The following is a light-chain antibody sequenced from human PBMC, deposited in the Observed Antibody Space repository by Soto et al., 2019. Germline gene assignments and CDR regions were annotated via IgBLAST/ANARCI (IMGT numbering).Light chain of an antibody. CDR1: QSVSSN. V-gene: IGKV3-15*01. CDR3: QQYNNCPPWT. J-gene: IGKJ1*01. CDR2: GAS. Sequence: EIVMTQSPATLSVSPGERATLSCRDSQSVSSNLAWYQQKPGQAPRLLIYGASTRATGIPARFSGSGSGTEFTLTISSLQSEDFAVYYCQQYNNCPPWTFGQGTKVEIK.